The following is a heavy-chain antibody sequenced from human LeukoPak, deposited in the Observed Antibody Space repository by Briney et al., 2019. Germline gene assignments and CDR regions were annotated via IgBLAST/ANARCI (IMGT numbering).Heavy chain of an antibody. Sequence: ASETLSLTCTVSGGSISSSSYYWGWIRQPPGKGLEWIGSIYYSGSTYYNPSLKSRVAISVDKSKNQVSLKLSSVTSADTAVYFCARVGRDYYGSGSLGAFYYHGMDVWGQGTTVTVS. CDR1: GGSISSSSYY. CDR2: IYYSGST. CDR3: ARVGRDYYGSGSLGAFYYHGMDV. D-gene: IGHD3-10*01. V-gene: IGHV4-39*07. J-gene: IGHJ6*02.